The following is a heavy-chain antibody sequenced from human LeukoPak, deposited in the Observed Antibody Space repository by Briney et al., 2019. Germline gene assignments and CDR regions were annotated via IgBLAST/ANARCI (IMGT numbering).Heavy chain of an antibody. CDR1: GFTVSSNY. V-gene: IGHV3-53*01. J-gene: IGHJ2*01. D-gene: IGHD7-27*01. CDR2: IYSGGST. CDR3: ARRAGLGRWYFDL. Sequence: GGSLRLSCAASGFTVSSNYMSWVRQAPGKGLEWVSVIYSGGSTYYADSMKGRFTISRDNSKNTLYLQMNSLRAEDTAVYYCARRAGLGRWYFDLWGRGTLVTVSS.